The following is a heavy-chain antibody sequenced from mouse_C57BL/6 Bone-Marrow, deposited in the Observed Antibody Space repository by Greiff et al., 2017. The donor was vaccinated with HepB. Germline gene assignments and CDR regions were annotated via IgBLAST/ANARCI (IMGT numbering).Heavy chain of an antibody. Sequence: DVMLVESGGGLVQPGGSLKLSCAASGFTFSDYYMYWVRQTPEKRLEWVAYISNGGGSTYYPDTVKGRFTISRDNAKSTLYLQMSRLKSEDTAMYYCARRAYWGQGTLVTVSA. J-gene: IGHJ3*01. CDR2: ISNGGGST. CDR3: ARRAY. CDR1: GFTFSDYY. V-gene: IGHV5-12*01.